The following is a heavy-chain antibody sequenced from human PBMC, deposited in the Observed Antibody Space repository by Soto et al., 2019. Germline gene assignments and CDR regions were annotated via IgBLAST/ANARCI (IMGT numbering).Heavy chain of an antibody. Sequence: SETLSLTCTVSGGSISSYYWSWIRQPPGKGQEWIGNIYYNGSTNYNPSLKSRVTISVDTSKNQFSLQLSSVTAADTAVYYCARPWLDYYGAGIGDYYYYMDVWGKGTTVTVSS. CDR3: ARPWLDYYGAGIGDYYYYMDV. CDR1: GGSISSYY. J-gene: IGHJ6*03. CDR2: IYYNGST. V-gene: IGHV4-59*08. D-gene: IGHD3-10*01.